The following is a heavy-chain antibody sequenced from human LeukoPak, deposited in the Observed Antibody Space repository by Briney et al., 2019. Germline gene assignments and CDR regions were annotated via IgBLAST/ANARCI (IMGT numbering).Heavy chain of an antibody. CDR2: INPNSGGT. Sequence: GAPVKVSCKASGYTFTGYYMHWVRQAPGQGLEWMEWINPNSGGTNYAQKFQGRVTMTRDTSISTAYMELSRLRSDDTAVYYCAREVKRWLQPEGFDYWGQGTLVTVSS. CDR1: GYTFTGYY. CDR3: AREVKRWLQPEGFDY. D-gene: IGHD5-24*01. V-gene: IGHV1-2*02. J-gene: IGHJ4*02.